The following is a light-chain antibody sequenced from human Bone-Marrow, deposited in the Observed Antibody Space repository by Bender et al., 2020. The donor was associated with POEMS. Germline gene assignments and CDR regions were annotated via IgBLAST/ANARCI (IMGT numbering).Light chain of an antibody. Sequence: QSVLTQPPSVSGTPGQRVTISCTGSSSNIGAGYDVHWYQHLPGTAPKLLIYDNNNRPSGVPDRFSGSKSGTSASLAITGLQAEDEGDYYCQSYDNSLGGWVFGGGTKLTVL. J-gene: IGLJ3*02. CDR3: QSYDNSLGGWV. CDR2: DNN. CDR1: SSNIGAGYD. V-gene: IGLV1-40*01.